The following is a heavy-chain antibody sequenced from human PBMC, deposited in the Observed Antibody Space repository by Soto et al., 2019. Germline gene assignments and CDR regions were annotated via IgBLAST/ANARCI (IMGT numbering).Heavy chain of an antibody. CDR2: IYPGDSDT. Sequence: GESLKISCKGSGYSFTSYWIGWVRQMPGKGLEWMGIIYPGDSDTRYSPSFQGQVTISADKSISTAYLQWSSLKASDTAMYYCARPAGGVQQLLPIEAFDIWGQGTMVTV. J-gene: IGHJ3*02. V-gene: IGHV5-51*01. D-gene: IGHD6-13*01. CDR1: GYSFTSYW. CDR3: ARPAGGVQQLLPIEAFDI.